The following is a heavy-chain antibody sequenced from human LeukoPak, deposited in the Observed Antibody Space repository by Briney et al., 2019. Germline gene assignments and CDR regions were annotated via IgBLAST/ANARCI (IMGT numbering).Heavy chain of an antibody. D-gene: IGHD5-24*01. CDR2: INPPSGTT. J-gene: IGHJ3*02. V-gene: IGHV1-46*01. CDR1: GYTFTRYY. CDR3: ARESLEMATNAFDI. Sequence: ASVKVSCKASGYTFTRYYIHWVRQAPGQGLEWMGTINPPSGTTTYAQKFQGRVTLTRDTATSTAYMELSSLRSEDTAFYYCARESLEMATNAFDIWGQGTMVTVSS.